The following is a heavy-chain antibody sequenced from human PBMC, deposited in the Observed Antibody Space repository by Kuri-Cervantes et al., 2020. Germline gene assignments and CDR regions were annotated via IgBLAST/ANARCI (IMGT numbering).Heavy chain of an antibody. CDR2: INNDGSST. V-gene: IGHV3-74*01. CDR3: ATDGVVGSSPGYYYNYRHV. Sequence: GESLKISCAVSGFTLSGRWMHWVRQAPGKGLVRVSRINNDGSSTIYADSVRGRFTISRDNSKNTLYLQMTSLRTDDTAVYFCATDGVVGSSPGYYYNYRHVWGKGTTVTVSS. J-gene: IGHJ6*03. CDR1: GFTLSGRW. D-gene: IGHD1-26*01.